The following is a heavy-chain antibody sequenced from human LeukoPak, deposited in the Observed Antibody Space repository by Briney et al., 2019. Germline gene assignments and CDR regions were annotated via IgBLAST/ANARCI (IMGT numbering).Heavy chain of an antibody. CDR1: GFTFSNFW. CDR2: INSDGSDT. Sequence: PGGSLRLSRAASGFTFSNFWMHWVRQAPGKGLVWVSRINSDGSDTSYADSVKGRFTISRDNAKNSLYLQMNSLRAEGTAVYYCARGTAGGVINWGIDYWGQGTLVIVSS. J-gene: IGHJ4*02. CDR3: ARGTAGGVINWGIDY. V-gene: IGHV3-74*01. D-gene: IGHD3-16*02.